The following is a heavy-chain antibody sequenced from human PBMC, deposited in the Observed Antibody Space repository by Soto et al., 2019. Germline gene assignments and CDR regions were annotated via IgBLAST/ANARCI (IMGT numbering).Heavy chain of an antibody. Sequence: SETLSLTCAVYGGSFSGYYWSWIRQPPGKGLEWIGEINHSGSTNFNPSLKSRVTISVDTSKNQFSLKLSSVTAADTAVYYCARGNPSTYDILTGPKYYFDYWGQGTLVTVSS. D-gene: IGHD3-9*01. CDR2: INHSGST. CDR1: GGSFSGYY. V-gene: IGHV4-34*01. CDR3: ARGNPSTYDILTGPKYYFDY. J-gene: IGHJ4*02.